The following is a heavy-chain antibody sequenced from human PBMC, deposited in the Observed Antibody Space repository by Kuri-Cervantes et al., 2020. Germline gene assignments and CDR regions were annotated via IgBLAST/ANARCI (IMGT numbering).Heavy chain of an antibody. CDR3: ARETVAGTHSWLDP. J-gene: IGHJ5*02. V-gene: IGHV4-34*01. CDR2: INHSGST. D-gene: IGHD6-19*01. CDR1: GGAFSGYY. Sequence: SETLSLTCAVYGGAFSGYYWNWIRQSPGEGLEWIGEINHSGSTNYNPSLKSRVTISINKSKSQFSLKLTSVTAADTAVYYCARETVAGTHSWLDPWGQGTLVTVSS.